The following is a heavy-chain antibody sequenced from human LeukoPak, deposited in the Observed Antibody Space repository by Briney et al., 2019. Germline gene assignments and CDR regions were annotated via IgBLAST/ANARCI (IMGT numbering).Heavy chain of an antibody. Sequence: GGSLRLSCAGSGLTVSDSYMYWVRQAPGKGLEWVSVIHSGGTTAFADSVKGRFTISRDHSKNTLYLQMNSLRAEDTAVYYCATAPRGVYGVMALDFWGQGTLVTVSS. CDR1: GLTVSDSY. D-gene: IGHD3-10*01. CDR3: ATAPRGVYGVMALDF. CDR2: IHSGGTT. V-gene: IGHV3-53*01. J-gene: IGHJ4*02.